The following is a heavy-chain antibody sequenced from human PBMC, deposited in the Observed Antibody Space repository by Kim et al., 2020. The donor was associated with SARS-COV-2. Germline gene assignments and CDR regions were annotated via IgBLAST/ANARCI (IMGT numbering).Heavy chain of an antibody. D-gene: IGHD2-15*01. CDR2: IWYDGSNK. V-gene: IGHV3-33*06. CDR1: GFTFSSYG. CDR3: AKEWKMGYCSGGSCYSSSLHAFDI. Sequence: GGSLRLSCAASGFTFSSYGMHWVRQAPGKGLEWVAVIWYDGSNKYYADSVKGRFTISRDNSKNTLYLQMNSLRAEDTAVYYCAKEWKMGYCSGGSCYSSSLHAFDIWSQGTMVTVSS. J-gene: IGHJ3*02.